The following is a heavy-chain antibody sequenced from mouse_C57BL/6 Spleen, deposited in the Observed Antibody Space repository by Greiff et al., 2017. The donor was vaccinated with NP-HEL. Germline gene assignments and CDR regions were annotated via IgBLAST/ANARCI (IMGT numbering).Heavy chain of an antibody. J-gene: IGHJ1*03. V-gene: IGHV1-26*01. Sequence: EVQLQQSGPELVKPGASVKISCKASGYTFTDYYMNWVKQSHGKSLEWIGDINPNNGGTSYNQKFKGKATLTVDKSSSTAYMELRSLTSEDSAVYYCARSIGNYGYFDVWGTGTTVTVSS. D-gene: IGHD2-1*01. CDR2: INPNNGGT. CDR1: GYTFTDYY. CDR3: ARSIGNYGYFDV.